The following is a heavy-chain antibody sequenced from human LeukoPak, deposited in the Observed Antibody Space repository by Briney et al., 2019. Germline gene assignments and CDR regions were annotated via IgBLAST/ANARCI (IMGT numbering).Heavy chain of an antibody. Sequence: GGSLRLSFAASGFTFITYDMHWFPKATGKVLNWSSLIGIAGDTYYPGSVKGRFTISRENAKNSLYLQMNSLRAGDTAVYYCARVARYCSSTSCRNDAFDIWGQGTMVTVSS. V-gene: IGHV3-13*01. CDR1: GFTFITYD. CDR2: IGIAGDT. CDR3: ARVARYCSSTSCRNDAFDI. D-gene: IGHD2-2*01. J-gene: IGHJ3*02.